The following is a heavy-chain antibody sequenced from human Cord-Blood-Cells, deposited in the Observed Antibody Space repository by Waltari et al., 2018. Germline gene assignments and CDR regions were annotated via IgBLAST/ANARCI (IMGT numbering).Heavy chain of an antibody. Sequence: EVQLLESGGGLVQPGGSLRLSCAASGFTFSSYAMSWVRQAPGEGLEWVSAISGSGGSTYYADSVKGRFTISRDNSKNTLYLQMNSLRAEDTAVYYCAKGLRLRFLEWFGAFDIWGQGTMVTVSS. J-gene: IGHJ3*02. V-gene: IGHV3-23*01. D-gene: IGHD3-3*01. CDR3: AKGLRLRFLEWFGAFDI. CDR2: ISGSGGST. CDR1: GFTFSSYA.